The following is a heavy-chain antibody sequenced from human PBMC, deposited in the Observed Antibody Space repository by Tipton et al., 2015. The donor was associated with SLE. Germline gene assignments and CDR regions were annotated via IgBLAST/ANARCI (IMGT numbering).Heavy chain of an antibody. CDR3: AKGPTTVNYFDY. V-gene: IGHV3-23*01. J-gene: IGHJ4*02. D-gene: IGHD4-17*01. Sequence: GSLRLSCAASGFTFSNAWMSWVRQAPGKGLEWVSAINGSGGSTYYADSVKGRFSISRDNSKNTLYLQMNSLRAEDTAVYYCAKGPTTVNYFDYWGQGTLVTVSS. CDR2: INGSGGST. CDR1: GFTFSNAW.